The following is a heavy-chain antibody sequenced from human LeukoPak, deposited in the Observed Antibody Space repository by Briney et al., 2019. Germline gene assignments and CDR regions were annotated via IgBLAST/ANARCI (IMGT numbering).Heavy chain of an antibody. D-gene: IGHD6-13*01. CDR1: GGSFSGYY. V-gene: IGHV4-34*01. J-gene: IGHJ4*02. Sequence: PSETLSLTCAVYGGSFSGYYWSWIRQPPGKGLEWIGEINHSGSTNYNPSLKSRVTISVDTSKNQFSLKLSSVTAADTAVYYCARVKRIAAAWYPAYFDYWGQGTLVTVSS. CDR3: ARVKRIAAAWYPAYFDY. CDR2: INHSGST.